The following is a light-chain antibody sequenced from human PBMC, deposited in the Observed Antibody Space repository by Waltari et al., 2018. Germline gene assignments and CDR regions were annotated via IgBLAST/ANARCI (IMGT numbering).Light chain of an antibody. V-gene: IGLV1-47*01. Sequence: QSVLTQPPSASGTPGQRVTISCSGSSSNIGRTYVYWYQQLPGAAPKLLISRNNQRPSGVPDRFSASKSGTSTSLAISGLRSEDEADYYCAAWDDSLSAWVFGGGTKVTVL. CDR3: AAWDDSLSAWV. CDR1: SSNIGRTY. J-gene: IGLJ3*02. CDR2: RNN.